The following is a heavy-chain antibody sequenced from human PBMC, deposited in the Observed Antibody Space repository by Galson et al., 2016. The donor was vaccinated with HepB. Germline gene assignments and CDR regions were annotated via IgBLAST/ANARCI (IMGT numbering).Heavy chain of an antibody. V-gene: IGHV3-30-3*01. J-gene: IGHJ5*02. Sequence: SLRLSCAASGFDFNDSSMHWVRQSPGKGLERVAGISFDGRNSYYADSVKGRFIISRDSSKKTVYLQMNSLRSKDTAVYYCARPAAGRTATTTLAWGQGILVTVSS. CDR3: ARPAAGRTATTTLA. D-gene: IGHD4-17*01. CDR1: GFDFNDSS. CDR2: ISFDGRNS.